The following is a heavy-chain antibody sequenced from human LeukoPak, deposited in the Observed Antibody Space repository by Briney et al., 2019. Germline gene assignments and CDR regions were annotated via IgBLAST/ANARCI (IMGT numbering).Heavy chain of an antibody. CDR1: GGSINACY. CDR2: IYTRGST. Sequence: SETLSLTCTVSGGSINACYWSWIRQPAGKGLEWIGRIYTRGSTNYNPSLKSRVTMSVDTSKNQFSLKLSSVTAADTAVYYCARGRCNADICSGGDAFDIWGQGTMVSVSS. J-gene: IGHJ3*02. V-gene: IGHV4-4*07. D-gene: IGHD2/OR15-2a*01. CDR3: ARGRCNADICSGGDAFDI.